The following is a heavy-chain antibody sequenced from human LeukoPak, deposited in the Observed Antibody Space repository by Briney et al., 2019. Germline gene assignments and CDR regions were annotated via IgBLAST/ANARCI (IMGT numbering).Heavy chain of an antibody. V-gene: IGHV4-4*02. Sequence: SGTLSLTCAVSGGSISSKNWWIWVRQPPGKGLEWIGEIHHSGSTNYNPSLKSRVTISVDKSKNHFSLKLSSVTAADTAIYYCTRDLLVGAAREGFDFWGQGTLVTVSS. J-gene: IGHJ4*02. CDR3: TRDLLVGAAREGFDF. CDR1: GGSISSKNW. CDR2: IHHSGST. D-gene: IGHD1-26*01.